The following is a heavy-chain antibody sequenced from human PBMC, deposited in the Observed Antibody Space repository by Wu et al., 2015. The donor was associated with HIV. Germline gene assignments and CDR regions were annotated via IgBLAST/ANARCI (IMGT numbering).Heavy chain of an antibody. D-gene: IGHD1-14*01. Sequence: QVQLVQSGAEVKKPGASVKVSCKASGYTFTGYYMHWVRQAPGQGLEWMGWINPNSGGTNYAQKFQGRVTMTRDTSISTAYMELSRLRSDDTAVYYCARELFSSNHVLYYYMDVWGKGTTVTVSS. CDR2: INPNSGGT. CDR3: ARELFSSNHVLYYYMDV. CDR1: GYTFTGYY. J-gene: IGHJ6*03. V-gene: IGHV1-2*02.